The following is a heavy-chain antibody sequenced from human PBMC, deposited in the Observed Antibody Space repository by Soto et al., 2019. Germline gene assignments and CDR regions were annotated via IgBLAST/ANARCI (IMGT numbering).Heavy chain of an antibody. CDR1: GDSVSSNSAA. CDR3: ARDLEWQQLAPTSGFDP. D-gene: IGHD6-13*01. V-gene: IGHV6-1*01. Sequence: SQTLSLTCAISGDSVSSNSAAWNWIRQSPSRGLEWLGRTYYRSKWYNDYAVSVKSRITINPDTSKNQFSLQLNSVTPEDTAVYYCARDLEWQQLAPTSGFDPWGQGTLVTVSS. J-gene: IGHJ5*02. CDR2: TYYRSKWYN.